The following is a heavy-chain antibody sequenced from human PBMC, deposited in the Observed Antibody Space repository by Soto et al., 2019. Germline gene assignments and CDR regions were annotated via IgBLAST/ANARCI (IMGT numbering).Heavy chain of an antibody. CDR3: ATVYVEGELLRFSYGMDV. J-gene: IGHJ6*02. D-gene: IGHD1-26*01. Sequence: SVKVSCKASGGTFSSYAISWVRQAPGQGLEWMGGIIPIFGTANYAQKFQGRVTITADESTSTAYMELSSLRSEDTAVYYCATVYVEGELLRFSYGMDVWGQGTTVTVSS. V-gene: IGHV1-69*13. CDR2: IIPIFGTA. CDR1: GGTFSSYA.